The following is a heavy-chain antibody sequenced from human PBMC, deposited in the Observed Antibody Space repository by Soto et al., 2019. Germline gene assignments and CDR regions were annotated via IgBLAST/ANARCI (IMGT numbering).Heavy chain of an antibody. V-gene: IGHV3-66*01. D-gene: IGHD3-10*01. J-gene: IGHJ4*02. CDR1: GFTVSSNY. CDR2: IYSGGST. Sequence: GGSLRLSCAASGFTVSSNYMSWVRQAPGKGLEWVSVIYSGGSTYYADSVKGRFTISRDNSKNTLYLQMNSLRAEDTAVYYCARLGAYYYGSGSYYFDYWGQGTLVTVSS. CDR3: ARLGAYYYGSGSYYFDY.